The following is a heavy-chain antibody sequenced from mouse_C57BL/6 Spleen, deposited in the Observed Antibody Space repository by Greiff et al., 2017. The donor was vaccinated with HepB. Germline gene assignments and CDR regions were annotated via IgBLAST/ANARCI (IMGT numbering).Heavy chain of an antibody. CDR1: GYTFTGYW. J-gene: IGHJ4*01. D-gene: IGHD2-5*01. CDR2: ILPGSGST. V-gene: IGHV1-9*01. Sequence: QVQLQQSGAELMKPGASVKLSCKATGYTFTGYWIEWVKQRPGHGLEWIGEILPGSGSTNYNEKFKGKATFTADTSSNTAYMQLSSLTTEDSAIYYCARAYYSNYGLFYAMDYWGQGTSVTVSS. CDR3: ARAYYSNYGLFYAMDY.